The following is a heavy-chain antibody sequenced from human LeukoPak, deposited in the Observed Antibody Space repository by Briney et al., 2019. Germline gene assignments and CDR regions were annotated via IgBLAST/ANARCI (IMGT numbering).Heavy chain of an antibody. D-gene: IGHD3-10*01. Sequence: GSLRLSCGASGFTFNSNGMSWVRQAPGKGLEGGAVISASGGSTYYADSVRGRFTISRDNSKNTLYLQMNSLGAEDTAVYYCAKAWGYYGSRSLQYYFDYWGQGTLVTVSS. CDR1: GFTFNSNG. V-gene: IGHV3-23*01. CDR2: ISASGGST. J-gene: IGHJ4*02. CDR3: AKAWGYYGSRSLQYYFDY.